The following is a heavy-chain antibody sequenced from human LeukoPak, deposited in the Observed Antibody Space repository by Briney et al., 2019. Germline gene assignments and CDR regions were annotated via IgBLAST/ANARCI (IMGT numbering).Heavy chain of an antibody. J-gene: IGHJ4*02. Sequence: ASVKVSCKASGYTFISYYMHWVRQAPGQGLDWMGIINPSGGTTSYAQKFQGRVIRTRDRSTSAVYMDLSSLRSEDTAVYYCARGYCSGGSCQLGHWGQGTLVTVSS. CDR1: GYTFISYY. CDR2: INPSGGTT. CDR3: ARGYCSGGSCQLGH. V-gene: IGHV1-46*01. D-gene: IGHD2-15*01.